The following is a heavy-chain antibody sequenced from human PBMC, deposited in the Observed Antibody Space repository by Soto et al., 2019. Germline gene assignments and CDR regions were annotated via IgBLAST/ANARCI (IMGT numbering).Heavy chain of an antibody. Sequence: GASVKVSCKASGYTFTSYDINWVRQATGQGLEWMGWMNPNSGNTGYAQKFQGRVTMTRNTSISTAYMELSSLRSEDTAVYYCARGPTYYDFWSGQTYYYYYYMDVWGKGTRSPSP. V-gene: IGHV1-8*01. J-gene: IGHJ6*03. D-gene: IGHD3-3*01. CDR3: ARGPTYYDFWSGQTYYYYYYMDV. CDR1: GYTFTSYD. CDR2: MNPNSGNT.